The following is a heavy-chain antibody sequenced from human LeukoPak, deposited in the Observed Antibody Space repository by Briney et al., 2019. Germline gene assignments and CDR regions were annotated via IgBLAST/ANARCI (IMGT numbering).Heavy chain of an antibody. CDR2: INTDGSST. Sequence: GGSLRLSCAASGFTFSSYWMHWVRQAPGKGLVWVSRINTDGSSTSYADSVKGRFTISRDNAKNTLYLQMNSLRAEDTAVYYCARVTAGGSTSWGFDYWGQGTLVTVSS. J-gene: IGHJ4*02. V-gene: IGHV3-74*01. CDR3: ARVTAGGSTSWGFDY. CDR1: GFTFSSYW. D-gene: IGHD2-2*01.